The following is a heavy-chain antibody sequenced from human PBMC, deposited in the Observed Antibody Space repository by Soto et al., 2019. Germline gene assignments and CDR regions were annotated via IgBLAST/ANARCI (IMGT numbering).Heavy chain of an antibody. CDR1: GFTFVSYD. Sequence: EVQLVESGGGLVQPGGSLRLSCAASGFTFVSYDMHWVRQVTGKGLEWVSGINTAGDTYYPGSVKGRFTISREDAKRSLYLQMNSLRAGDTAVYYCARAVAGTWDAFDIWGQGTRVTVSS. CDR2: INTAGDT. J-gene: IGHJ3*02. V-gene: IGHV3-13*04. D-gene: IGHD6-19*01. CDR3: ARAVAGTWDAFDI.